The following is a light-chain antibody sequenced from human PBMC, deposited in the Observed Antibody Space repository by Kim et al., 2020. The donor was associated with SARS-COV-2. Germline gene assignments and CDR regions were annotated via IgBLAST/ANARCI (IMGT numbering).Light chain of an antibody. CDR3: QQRSNRL. V-gene: IGKV3-11*01. CDR2: NTF. Sequence: EIVLTQSPATLSLSPGERATLSCRASQSISSYLAWYKQKPGQAPRLLIYNTFDRAAGIPARFSGSGSGTDFTLTISSLEPEDFAVYYCQQRSNRLFGARTRRESK. CDR1: QSISSY. J-gene: IGKJ5*01.